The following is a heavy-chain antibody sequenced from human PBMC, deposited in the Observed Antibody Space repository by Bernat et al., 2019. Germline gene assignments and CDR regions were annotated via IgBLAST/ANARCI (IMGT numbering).Heavy chain of an antibody. Sequence: EVQLVETGGGLIQPGGSLRLSCAASGFTVSSNYMSWVRQAPGKGLEWVSVIYSGGSTYYADSVKGRFTISRDNSKNTLYLQMNSLRAEDTVVYYCARDRYSSSWPYYYYGMDVWGQGTTVTVSS. D-gene: IGHD6-13*01. V-gene: IGHV3-53*02. CDR3: ARDRYSSSWPYYYYGMDV. CDR1: GFTVSSNY. J-gene: IGHJ6*02. CDR2: IYSGGST.